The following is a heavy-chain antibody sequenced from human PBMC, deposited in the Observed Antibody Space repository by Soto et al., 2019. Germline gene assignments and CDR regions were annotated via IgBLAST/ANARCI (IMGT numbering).Heavy chain of an antibody. CDR3: ARDRESSSDYYYYGMDV. CDR1: GDSVSSNSAA. V-gene: IGHV6-1*01. D-gene: IGHD6-13*01. CDR2: TYYRSKWYN. J-gene: IGHJ6*02. Sequence: SPTLSLPCAISGDSVSSNSAAWNWIRQSPSRGLEWLGRTYYRSKWYNDYAVSVKSRITINPDTSKNQFSLQLNSVTPEDTAVYYCARDRESSSDYYYYGMDVWGQGTTVTVSS.